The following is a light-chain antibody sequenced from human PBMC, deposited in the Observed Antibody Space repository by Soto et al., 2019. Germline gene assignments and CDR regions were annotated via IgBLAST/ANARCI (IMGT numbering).Light chain of an antibody. Sequence: QSALTQPASVSGSPGQSITISCTGTSSDIGGYNYVSWYQQHPGKAPKLMIYAVSNRPSGLSNRFSGSKSGNTASLSISGLQAEDEADYYCSSYISSSTVVFGGGTKLTVL. CDR3: SSYISSSTVV. V-gene: IGLV2-14*01. CDR2: AVS. CDR1: SSDIGGYNY. J-gene: IGLJ2*01.